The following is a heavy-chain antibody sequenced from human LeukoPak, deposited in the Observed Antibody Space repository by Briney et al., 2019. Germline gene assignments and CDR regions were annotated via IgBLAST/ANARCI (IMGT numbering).Heavy chain of an antibody. CDR1: GFTFDDYA. CDR2: ISGEGGST. D-gene: IGHD6-13*01. V-gene: IGHV3-43*02. CDR3: AKDLYIAAAGTLFDY. Sequence: GGSLRLSCAASGFTFDDYAMHWVRQAPGKGLEWVSLISGEGGSTYYADSAKGRFTISRDNSKNSLYLQMNSLRTEDTALYYCAKDLYIAAAGTLFDYWGQGTLVTVSS. J-gene: IGHJ4*02.